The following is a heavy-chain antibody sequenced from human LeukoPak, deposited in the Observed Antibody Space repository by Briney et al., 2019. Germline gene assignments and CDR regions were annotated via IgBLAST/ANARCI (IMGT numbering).Heavy chain of an antibody. D-gene: IGHD3-3*01. J-gene: IGHJ4*02. V-gene: IGHV3-30-3*01. CDR3: ARDRDFWSGCYRDFDY. CDR2: ISYDGSNK. Sequence: GGSLRLSCAASGFTFSSYARGWVGQAPGKGLEGVAVISYDGSNKYYADSVKGRFTISRDNSKNTLYLQMNSLRAEDTAVYYCARDRDFWSGCYRDFDYWGQGTLVTVSS. CDR1: GFTFSSYA.